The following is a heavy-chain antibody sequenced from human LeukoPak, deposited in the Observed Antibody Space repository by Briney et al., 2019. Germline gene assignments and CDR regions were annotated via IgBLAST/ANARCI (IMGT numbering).Heavy chain of an antibody. V-gene: IGHV4-59*01. CDR1: GGSISSYY. D-gene: IGHD4-17*01. Sequence: SETLSLTCTVSGGSISSYYWSWIRQPPGKGLEWIGYIYYSGSTNYNPSLKSRVTISVDTSKNQCSLKLSSVTAADTAVYYCARGDGDYAAEYFQHWGQGTLVTVSS. J-gene: IGHJ1*01. CDR2: IYYSGST. CDR3: ARGDGDYAAEYFQH.